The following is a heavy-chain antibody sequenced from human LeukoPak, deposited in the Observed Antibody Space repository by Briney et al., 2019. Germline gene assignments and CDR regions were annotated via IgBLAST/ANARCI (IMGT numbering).Heavy chain of an antibody. CDR2: IYYSGST. D-gene: IGHD1-26*01. V-gene: IGHV4-59*01. CDR1: GGSISSYC. J-gene: IGHJ4*02. CDR3: ARSRIIVGAFFDY. Sequence: PSETLSLTCTVSGGSISSYCWSWIRQPPGKGLGWIGYIYYSGSTNYNPSLKSRVTISVDTSKNQFSLKLSSVTAADTAVYYCARSRIIVGAFFDYWGQGTLVTVSS.